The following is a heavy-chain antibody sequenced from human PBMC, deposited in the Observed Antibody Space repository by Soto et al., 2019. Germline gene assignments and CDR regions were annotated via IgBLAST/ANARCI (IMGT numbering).Heavy chain of an antibody. V-gene: IGHV3-23*01. Sequence: GALRVSWVDSGLTLTDYALGWVRQAPGKGLEWVATISGIGGSTYLADSVKGRLSISRDNSKNTVSLLMKIMRAEDTAVYFCARGSSGYISSWYYFHYWGRGTLVLVSP. CDR1: GLTLTDYA. CDR3: ARGSSGYISSWYYFHY. J-gene: IGHJ4*02. CDR2: ISGIGGST. D-gene: IGHD6-13*01.